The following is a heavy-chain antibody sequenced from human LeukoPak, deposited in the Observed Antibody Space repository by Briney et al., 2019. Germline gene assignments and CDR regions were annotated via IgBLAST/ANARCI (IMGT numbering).Heavy chain of an antibody. J-gene: IGHJ4*02. CDR3: ARVEGGGYSYGYLDH. V-gene: IGHV3-48*03. CDR1: GFTFSSYE. Sequence: PGGSLRLSCAASGFTFSSYEMNWVRQAPGKGLEWVSYISSSGSTIYYAVSVKGRFTISRDNAKNSLYLQMNSLRAEDTAVYYCARVEGGGYSYGYLDHWGQGTLVAVSS. CDR2: ISSSGSTI. D-gene: IGHD5-18*01.